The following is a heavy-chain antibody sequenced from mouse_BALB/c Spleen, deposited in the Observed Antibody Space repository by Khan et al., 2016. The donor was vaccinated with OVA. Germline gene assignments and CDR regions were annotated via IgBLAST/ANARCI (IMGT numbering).Heavy chain of an antibody. J-gene: IGHJ1*01. CDR3: TREGDYAHWYFDV. V-gene: IGHV5-6-4*01. D-gene: IGHD2-13*01. CDR1: GFSFTSYT. Sequence: EVELVESGGGLVRPGGSLKLSCAASGFSFTSYTMSWVRQTPEKRLEWVATISSGSTYTYYPDSVKGRFTISRDNAKYPLYLQMSSLKSEDTAMYYCTREGDYAHWYFDVWGAGTTVTVSS. CDR2: ISSGSTYT.